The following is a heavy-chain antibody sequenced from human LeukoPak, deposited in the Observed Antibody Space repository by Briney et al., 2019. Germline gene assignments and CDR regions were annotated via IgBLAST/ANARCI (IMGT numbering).Heavy chain of an antibody. Sequence: PGGSLRLSCAASEFTFSSYSMNWVRQAPGKGLEWVSSISSRSSFIYYADSVKGRFTISRDNSKNTLYLQMNSLRAEDTAVYYCAPLPGIHAFDIWGQGTMVTVSS. CDR2: ISSRSSFI. V-gene: IGHV3-21*04. D-gene: IGHD1-14*01. CDR1: EFTFSSYS. CDR3: APLPGIHAFDI. J-gene: IGHJ3*02.